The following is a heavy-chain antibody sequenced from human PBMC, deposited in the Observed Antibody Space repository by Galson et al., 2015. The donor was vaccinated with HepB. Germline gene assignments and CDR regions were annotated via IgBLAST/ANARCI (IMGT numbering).Heavy chain of an antibody. CDR3: ATRSGASGWYSYFQH. D-gene: IGHD6-19*01. CDR1: GFTFSSYG. Sequence: SLRLSCAASGFTFSSYGMHWVRQAPGKGLEWVSGMSDNGDNTFYADSVKGRFTISRDISKNTVYLQMNSLRVEDTAVYYFATRSGASGWYSYFQHWGQGTLVTVS. V-gene: IGHV3-23*01. CDR2: MSDNGDNT. J-gene: IGHJ1*01.